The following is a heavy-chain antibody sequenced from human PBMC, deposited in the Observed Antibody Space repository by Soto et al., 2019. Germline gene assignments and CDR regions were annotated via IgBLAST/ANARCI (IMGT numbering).Heavy chain of an antibody. J-gene: IGHJ4*02. V-gene: IGHV3-23*01. D-gene: IGHD6-13*01. Sequence: GGSLRLSCAASGFTFSSYAMSWVRQAPGKGLEWVSAISDSGGSTYYADSVKGRFTISRDNSKNTLYLQMNSLRAEDTAVYYCAKDATFTFIAAAGTFLPDYWGQGTLVTVSS. CDR1: GFTFSSYA. CDR2: ISDSGGST. CDR3: AKDATFTFIAAAGTFLPDY.